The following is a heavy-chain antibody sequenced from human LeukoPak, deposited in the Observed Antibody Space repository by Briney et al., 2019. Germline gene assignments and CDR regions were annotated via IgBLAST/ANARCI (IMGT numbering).Heavy chain of an antibody. J-gene: IGHJ4*02. D-gene: IGHD5-12*01. CDR2: ISGSGGST. V-gene: IGHV3-23*01. CDR3: AKAPDIVATPHFAY. Sequence: PGGSLRLSCAASGFTFSSYAMSWVRQAPGKGLEGVAAISGSGGSTYYADSVKGRFTISRDNSKNTLYLQMNSLRAEDTAVYYCAKAPDIVATPHFAYWGQGTLVTVSS. CDR1: GFTFSSYA.